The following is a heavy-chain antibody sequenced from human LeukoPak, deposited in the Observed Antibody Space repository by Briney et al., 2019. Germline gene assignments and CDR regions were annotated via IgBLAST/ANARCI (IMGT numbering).Heavy chain of an antibody. CDR3: ARAPSEIGGYYPEYFRH. D-gene: IGHD3-22*01. V-gene: IGHV3-74*01. CDR2: IKSDGST. J-gene: IGHJ1*01. Sequence: GGSLRLSCAASGFTFSTYWMHWVRHAPGKGLVWVSRIKSDGSTNYADSVKGRFTISRDNAKDTVSLQMNSLRPEDTGVYYCARAPSEIGGYYPEYFRHWGQGTLVTVSS. CDR1: GFTFSTYW.